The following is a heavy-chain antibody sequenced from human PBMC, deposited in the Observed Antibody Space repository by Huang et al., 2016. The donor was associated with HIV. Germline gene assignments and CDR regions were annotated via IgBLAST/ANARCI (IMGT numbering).Heavy chain of an antibody. J-gene: IGHJ1*01. D-gene: IGHD3-22*01. CDR1: GYTFTNYA. CDR2: ISGYNGKT. Sequence: QVQLVQSGAEVKKPGASVKVSCKASGYTFTNYAINWVRQAPGQSLAWMGWISGYNGKTNYAQEVQGRVTMTKDTSTSTAYMELRSLIADDTAVYYCARERYYYDRSGYYTPVEYFHHWGQGTLVTVSS. CDR3: ARERYYYDRSGYYTPVEYFHH. V-gene: IGHV1-18*01.